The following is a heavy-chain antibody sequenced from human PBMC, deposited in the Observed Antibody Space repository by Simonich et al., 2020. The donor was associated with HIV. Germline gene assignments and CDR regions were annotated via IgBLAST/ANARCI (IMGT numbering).Heavy chain of an antibody. V-gene: IGHV3-23*01. Sequence: EVQLLESGGGLVQPGGSLRLSCAASGFTFSSYAMSWVRQAPGKGLGGGSAISGSGGSTYYADSVKGRFTISRDNSKNTLYLQMNSLRAEDTAVYYCAKDRYYNFWSGYYDYWGQGTLVTVSS. CDR3: AKDRYYNFWSGYYDY. CDR2: ISGSGGST. J-gene: IGHJ4*02. D-gene: IGHD3-3*01. CDR1: GFTFSSYA.